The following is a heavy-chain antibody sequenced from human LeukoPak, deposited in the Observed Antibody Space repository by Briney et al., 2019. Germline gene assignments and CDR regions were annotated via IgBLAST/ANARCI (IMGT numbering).Heavy chain of an antibody. J-gene: IGHJ4*02. V-gene: IGHV3-23*01. CDR2: ISDNESRT. D-gene: IGHD3-22*01. CDR3: AKDHGTLNYYDSSGYFREWYFDY. Sequence: GSLRLSCAASGFTFSTYTMTWVRQAPGKGLKWVSSISDNESRTYYADSVEGRFTVSRDNSENTLYLQMNNLRVEDTAVYYCAKDHGTLNYYDSSGYFREWYFDYWGQGTLVTVSS. CDR1: GFTFSTYT.